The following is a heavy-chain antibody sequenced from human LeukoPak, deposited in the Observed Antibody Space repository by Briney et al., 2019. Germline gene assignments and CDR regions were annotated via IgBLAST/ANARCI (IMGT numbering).Heavy chain of an antibody. D-gene: IGHD3-22*01. Sequence: GGSLRLSCTASGFTFGDYAMSWFRQAPGKGLEWVGFIRSKAYGGTTEYAASMKGRFTISRDDSKSIAYLQMNSLKTEDTAVYYCSRDSHHKYYYDSRDYLDFDYWGQGTLVIVSS. CDR3: SRDSHHKYYYDSRDYLDFDY. V-gene: IGHV3-49*03. CDR1: GFTFGDYA. CDR2: IRSKAYGGTT. J-gene: IGHJ4*02.